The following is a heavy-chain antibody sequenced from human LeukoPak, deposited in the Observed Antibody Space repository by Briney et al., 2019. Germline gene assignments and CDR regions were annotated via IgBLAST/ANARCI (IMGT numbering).Heavy chain of an antibody. J-gene: IGHJ4*02. CDR3: ARDHYSSGSC. CDR2: ISYDGSNK. D-gene: IGHD6-19*01. CDR1: GFTFRSYA. Sequence: GGSLRLSCAASGFTFRSYAMHWVRQAPGKGLEWVAVISYDGSNKYYADSVKGRFTISRDNSKNTLYLQMNSLRAEDTAVYYCARDHYSSGSCWGQGTLVTVSS. V-gene: IGHV3-30*04.